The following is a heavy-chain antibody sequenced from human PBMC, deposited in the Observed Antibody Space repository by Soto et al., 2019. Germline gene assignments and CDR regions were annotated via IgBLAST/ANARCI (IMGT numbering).Heavy chain of an antibody. V-gene: IGHV4-59*01. CDR3: ASGEDYDSSGYSTPFDI. D-gene: IGHD3-22*01. Sequence: PSETLSITCTVSVGSISSYYWSWIRQPPGKGLEWIGYIYYSGSTSYNPSLKSRVTISVDTSKNQFSLKLSSVTAADTAVYYCASGEDYDSSGYSTPFDIWGQGTMVTVS. CDR1: VGSISSYY. CDR2: IYYSGST. J-gene: IGHJ3*02.